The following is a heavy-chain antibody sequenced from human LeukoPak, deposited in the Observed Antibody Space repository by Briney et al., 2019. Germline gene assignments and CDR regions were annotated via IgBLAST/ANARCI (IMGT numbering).Heavy chain of an antibody. Sequence: KPGGSLRLSCAASGFTFSSYAMSWVRQAPGKGLEWVSSIRGSSTYIFYADSVKGRFSISRDNAKNSLYLQMNSLRAEDTAVYYCARDHEYSYGYGAFDIWGQGTMVTVSS. CDR3: ARDHEYSYGYGAFDI. J-gene: IGHJ3*02. CDR1: GFTFSSYA. CDR2: IRGSSTYI. V-gene: IGHV3-21*01. D-gene: IGHD5-18*01.